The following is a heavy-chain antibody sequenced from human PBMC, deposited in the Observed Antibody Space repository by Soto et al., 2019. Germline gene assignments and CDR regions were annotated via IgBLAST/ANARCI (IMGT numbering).Heavy chain of an antibody. J-gene: IGHJ6*02. CDR3: TTGGYDYVWGSYRRAVYYYGMDV. D-gene: IGHD3-16*02. CDR1: GFTFSNAW. V-gene: IGHV3-15*01. Sequence: GGSLRLSCAASGFTFSNAWMIWVRQAPGKGLEWVGRIKSKTDGGTTDYAAPVKGRFTISRDDSNNTLYLQMDSLKTEDTAVYYCTTGGYDYVWGSYRRAVYYYGMDVWGQGTTVTVS. CDR2: IKSKTDGGTT.